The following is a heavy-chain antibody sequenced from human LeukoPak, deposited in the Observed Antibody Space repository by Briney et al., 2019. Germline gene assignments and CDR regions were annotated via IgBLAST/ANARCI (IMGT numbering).Heavy chain of an antibody. D-gene: IGHD6-19*01. Sequence: GGSLRLSCSVSGFIFDDYAMHWVRQAPGKGLEWVSGISWNSGSIGYADSVKGRFTISRDNAKNSLYLQMNSLRAEDTALYYCAKDHGRVAVAVDLWGQGTLVTVSS. V-gene: IGHV3-9*01. CDR2: ISWNSGSI. CDR3: AKDHGRVAVAVDL. CDR1: GFIFDDYA. J-gene: IGHJ5*02.